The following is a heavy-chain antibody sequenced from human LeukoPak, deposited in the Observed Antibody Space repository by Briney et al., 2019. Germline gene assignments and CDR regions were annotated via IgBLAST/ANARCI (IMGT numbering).Heavy chain of an antibody. CDR3: ARHGGYSYGLLYYYYYMDV. CDR2: ISSSSSTI. V-gene: IGHV3-48*01. D-gene: IGHD5-18*01. Sequence: PGGSLRLSCAASGFTFSSYSMNWVRQAPGKGLEWVSYISSSSSTIYYADSVKGRFTISRDNAKNSLYLQMNSLRAEDTAVYYCARHGGYSYGLLYYYYYMDVWGKGTTVTVSS. J-gene: IGHJ6*03. CDR1: GFTFSSYS.